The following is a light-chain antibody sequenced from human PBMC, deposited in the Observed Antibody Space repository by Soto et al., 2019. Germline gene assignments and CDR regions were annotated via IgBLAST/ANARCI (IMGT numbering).Light chain of an antibody. CDR2: VEGSGSY. Sequence: QPVLTQSSSASASLGSSVRLTCTLSSSHSSYIIAWHQQQPGKAPRFLMKVEGSGSYDKGSGVPDRFSGSSSGADRYLTISNLQFEDEADYFCETWDNNTWVFGGGTKLTVL. V-gene: IGLV4-60*02. J-gene: IGLJ3*02. CDR1: SSHSSYI. CDR3: ETWDNNTWV.